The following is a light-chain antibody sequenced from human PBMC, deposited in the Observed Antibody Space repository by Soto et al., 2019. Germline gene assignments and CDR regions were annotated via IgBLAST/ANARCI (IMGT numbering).Light chain of an antibody. J-gene: IGLJ1*01. Sequence: QSALTQPASVSGSPGQSITISCTGTSSDVGSYNLVSWYQQHPGKAPKLMIYEGSKRPSGVSNRFSGSKSGNTASLTISGLQAEDEADYYCCSYAGSSTSFDVFGTVTKVTVL. CDR3: CSYAGSSTSFDV. CDR1: SSDVGSYNL. CDR2: EGS. V-gene: IGLV2-23*01.